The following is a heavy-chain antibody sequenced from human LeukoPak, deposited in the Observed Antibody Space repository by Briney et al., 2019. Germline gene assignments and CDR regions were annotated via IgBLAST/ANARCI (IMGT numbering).Heavy chain of an antibody. D-gene: IGHD1-26*01. J-gene: IGHJ4*02. CDR2: ISITGKS. CDR3: ARESGSYRNFDY. CDR1: GDSISSYY. Sequence: SETPPLTCNVSGDSISSYYWSWIRQPAGKGLEWIGRISITGKSNYNPSLKRRVTMSVNTSKNQFSLKLSSVTAADTAVYYCARESGSYRNFDYWGQGTLVTVSS. V-gene: IGHV4-4*07.